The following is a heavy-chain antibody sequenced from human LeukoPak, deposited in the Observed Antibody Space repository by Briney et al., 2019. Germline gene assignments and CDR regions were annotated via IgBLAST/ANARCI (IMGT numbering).Heavy chain of an antibody. V-gene: IGHV3-48*01. CDR2: ISSSSGTM. CDR3: ARGRWVAASPSAYYYYYYYMDV. D-gene: IGHD2-15*01. J-gene: IGHJ6*03. CDR1: GFTFSSYS. Sequence: GGSLRLSCAASGFTFSSYSLNWVRQAPGKGLEWVSYISSSSGTMYYADSVKGRFTISRDSAKNSLYLQMNSLRVDDTAVYYCARGRWVAASPSAYYYYYYYMDVWGKGTTVTVSS.